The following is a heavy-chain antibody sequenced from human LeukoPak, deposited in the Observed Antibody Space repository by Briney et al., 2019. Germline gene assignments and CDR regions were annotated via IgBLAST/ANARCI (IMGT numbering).Heavy chain of an antibody. D-gene: IGHD3-16*02. V-gene: IGHV3-48*03. J-gene: IGHJ4*02. CDR3: ARDSLGVLFDY. Sequence: PGGSLRLSCAASGFAFSSYEMNWVRQAPGKGLEWVSYISSSGSTIYYADSVKGRFTISRDNAKNSLYLQMNSLRAEGTAVYYCARDSLGVLFDYWGQGTLVTVSS. CDR1: GFAFSSYE. CDR2: ISSSGSTI.